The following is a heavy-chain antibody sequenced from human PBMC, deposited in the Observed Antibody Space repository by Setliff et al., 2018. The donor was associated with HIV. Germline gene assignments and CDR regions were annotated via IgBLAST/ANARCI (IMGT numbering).Heavy chain of an antibody. CDR2: IFYTGST. V-gene: IGHV4-59*08. CDR3: ARHSITLVVGVPERDDALDI. CDR1: GGSISSYY. J-gene: IGHJ3*02. Sequence: SETLSLTCTVSGGSISSYYWTWLRQFPGKGLAWIGFIFYTGSTTYNPSLNSRVTISVDTSKNQFSLKLSSVTAADTAVYYCARHSITLVVGVPERDDALDIWGQGTMVTVSS. D-gene: IGHD3-22*01.